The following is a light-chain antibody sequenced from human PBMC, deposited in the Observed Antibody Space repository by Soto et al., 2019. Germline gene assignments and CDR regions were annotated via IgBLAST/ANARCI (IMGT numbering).Light chain of an antibody. CDR3: QQYHDASRT. J-gene: IGKJ1*01. CDR1: QSVSSN. V-gene: IGKV3-15*01. Sequence: EIEMTQSPSSLSASAGERATLSCRASQSVSSNLAWYQQRPGQAPRLLIYAASTRHTGIPARFSGSGSGTEFTLTISSLQPEDFATYYCQQYHDASRTFGQGTKVDIK. CDR2: AAS.